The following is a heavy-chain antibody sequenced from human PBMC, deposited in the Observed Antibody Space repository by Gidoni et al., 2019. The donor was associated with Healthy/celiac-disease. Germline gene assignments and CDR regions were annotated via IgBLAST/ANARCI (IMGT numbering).Heavy chain of an antibody. CDR2: IYHSGST. V-gene: IGHV4-38-2*02. D-gene: IGHD2-15*01. J-gene: IGHJ3*02. CDR3: ARVFRDIVVVVAAKGSCAFDI. Sequence: WIRQPPGKGLEWIGSIYHSGSTYYNPSLKSRVTISVDTSKNQFSLKLSSVTAADTAVYYCARVFRDIVVVVAAKGSCAFDIWGQGTMVTVSS.